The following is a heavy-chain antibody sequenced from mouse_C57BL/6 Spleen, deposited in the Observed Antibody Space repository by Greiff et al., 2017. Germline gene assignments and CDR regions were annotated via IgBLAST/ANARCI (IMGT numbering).Heavy chain of an antibody. CDR2: ISSGSSTI. J-gene: IGHJ4*01. V-gene: IGHV5-17*01. Sequence: EVQVVESGGGLVKPGGSLKLSCAASGFTFSDYGMHWVRQAPEKGLEWVAYISSGSSTIYYADTVKGRFTISRDNAKNTLFLQMTSLRSEDTAMYYCAREGTTALDAMDYWGQGTSVTVSS. CDR3: AREGTTALDAMDY. D-gene: IGHD1-2*01. CDR1: GFTFSDYG.